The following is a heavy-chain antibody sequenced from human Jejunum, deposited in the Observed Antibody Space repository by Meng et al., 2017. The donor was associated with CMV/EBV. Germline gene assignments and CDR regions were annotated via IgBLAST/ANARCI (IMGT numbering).Heavy chain of an antibody. CDR3: ARGLDNYYDLT. V-gene: IGHV4-34*01. CDR2: INHRGDP. D-gene: IGHD3-22*01. J-gene: IGHJ5*02. CDR1: GGSFSGYY. Sequence: QVQLQQWGAGLLKASETLSLTCEIHGGSFSGYYGSWIRQPPGKELEWFGEINHRGDPTYNPSLNGRVTISVDTSKKQVSLKLSSVTAADTAVYYCARGLDNYYDLTWGQGILVTVSS.